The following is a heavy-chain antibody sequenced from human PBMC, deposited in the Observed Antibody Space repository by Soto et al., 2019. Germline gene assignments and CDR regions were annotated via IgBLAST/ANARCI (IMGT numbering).Heavy chain of an antibody. Sequence: QVQLVESGGGVVQPGRSLRLACAASGFTFNNYGMHWVRQAPGKGLEWVAVIWNDGNGYYYANSVKGRFTISRDNSKNTVYLHMSSLRAEDTAVYYCARRQISPPTRGAASARGGMDVWGQGTTVTVSS. CDR1: GFTFNNYG. D-gene: IGHD6-13*01. V-gene: IGHV3-33*01. CDR3: ARRQISPPTRGAASARGGMDV. CDR2: IWNDGNGY. J-gene: IGHJ6*02.